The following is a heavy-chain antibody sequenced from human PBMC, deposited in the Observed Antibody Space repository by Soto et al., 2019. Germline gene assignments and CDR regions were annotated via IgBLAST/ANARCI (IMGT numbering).Heavy chain of an antibody. V-gene: IGHV1-69*01. D-gene: IGHD1-26*01. CDR3: ASREEQGLDY. Sequence: QVQLVQSGAEVKKPGSSVKVSCKASGGTFSSYAISWVRQAPGQGLEWMGGIIPIFGTAIYAQKSQGRVTVTAHESTSTAYMELSSLRSEETAVYYCASREEQGLDYWGQGTLVTVSS. J-gene: IGHJ4*02. CDR2: IIPIFGTA. CDR1: GGTFSSYA.